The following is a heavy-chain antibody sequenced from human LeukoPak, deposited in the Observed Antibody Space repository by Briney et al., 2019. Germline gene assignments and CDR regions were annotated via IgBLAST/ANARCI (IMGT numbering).Heavy chain of an antibody. CDR1: GFTFSSYW. J-gene: IGHJ4*02. CDR3: ARDPQEYYFDY. Sequence: PGGSLRLSCAASGFTFSSYWMHWVRQAPGKGLVWVPRINSDGSSTSYADSVKGRFTISRDNAKNTLYLQMNSLRAEDTAVYYCARDPQEYYFDYWGQGTLVTVSS. D-gene: IGHD3-10*01. V-gene: IGHV3-74*01. CDR2: INSDGSST.